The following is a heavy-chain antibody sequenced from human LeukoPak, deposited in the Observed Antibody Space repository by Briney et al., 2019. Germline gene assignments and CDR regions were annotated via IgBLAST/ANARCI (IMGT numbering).Heavy chain of an antibody. CDR3: ARDQVQHCGSGSCYVIDN. J-gene: IGHJ4*02. Sequence: PAGSLRLSCAASGFTLDIYAMHWVRQAPGKGLEWVAVISYDGSNKYYADSVKGRFTISRDNSRNTLHLQMSSLRVADTAMYYCARDQVQHCGSGSCYVIDNWGPGTLVAVSS. D-gene: IGHD2-15*01. CDR2: ISYDGSNK. CDR1: GFTLDIYA. V-gene: IGHV3-30*04.